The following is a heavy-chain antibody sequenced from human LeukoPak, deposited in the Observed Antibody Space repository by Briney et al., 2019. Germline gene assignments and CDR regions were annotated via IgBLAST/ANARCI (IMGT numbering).Heavy chain of an antibody. Sequence: GGSLRLSCAASGFTFSSYGMHWVRQAPGKGLEWVAVIWYDGSNKYYADSVKGRFTISRDNSKNTLYLQMNSLRAEDTAVYYWASTFPGAGSGAKSGAIDYWGQGSLVTV. CDR1: GFTFSSYG. CDR3: ASTFPGAGSGAKSGAIDY. CDR2: IWYDGSNK. D-gene: IGHD4/OR15-4a*01. V-gene: IGHV3-33*01. J-gene: IGHJ4*02.